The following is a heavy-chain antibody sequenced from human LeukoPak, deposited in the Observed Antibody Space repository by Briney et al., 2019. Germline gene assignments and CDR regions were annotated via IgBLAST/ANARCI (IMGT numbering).Heavy chain of an antibody. Sequence: GGSLRLSCAASGFTFSSYWMSWVRQAPGKGLEWVANIKQDGSEKYYVDSVKGRFTISRDNAKNTLYLQMYSLRVEDTAVYYCARGRPHGNDYWGQGTLVTVSS. CDR3: ARGRPHGNDY. J-gene: IGHJ4*02. CDR1: GFTFSSYW. CDR2: IKQDGSEK. D-gene: IGHD4-23*01. V-gene: IGHV3-7*01.